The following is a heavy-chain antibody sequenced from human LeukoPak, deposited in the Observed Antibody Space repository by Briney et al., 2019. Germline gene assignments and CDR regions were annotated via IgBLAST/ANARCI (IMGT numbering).Heavy chain of an antibody. CDR1: GFTFDNYA. CDR3: AKDIVLAAAAATAKFDY. D-gene: IGHD6-13*01. V-gene: IGHV3-43*02. Sequence: GGSLRLSCAASGFTFDNYAMHWVRQAPGKGLEWVSLITGDGGTTYYAGSVRGRFTISRDNTENSLYLQMNSLRTEDTAFYYCAKDIVLAAAAATAKFDYWGQGILVTVSS. J-gene: IGHJ4*02. CDR2: ITGDGGTT.